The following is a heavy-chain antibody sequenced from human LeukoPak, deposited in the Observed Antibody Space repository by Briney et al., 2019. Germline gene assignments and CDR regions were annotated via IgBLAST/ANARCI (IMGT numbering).Heavy chain of an antibody. Sequence: PSETLSLTCGVSGYSISCGYYWGWIRQSPGKGLEWIATIFHTGSIYHNPSLKSRVILSVDTSKNQFSLILTSVTAADTAVYYCVRMGVSYYYDSSTYYPVAFDVWGQGTMVTVSS. CDR1: GYSISCGYY. J-gene: IGHJ3*01. V-gene: IGHV4-38-2*01. CDR2: IFHTGSI. CDR3: VRMGVSYYYDSSTYYPVAFDV. D-gene: IGHD3-22*01.